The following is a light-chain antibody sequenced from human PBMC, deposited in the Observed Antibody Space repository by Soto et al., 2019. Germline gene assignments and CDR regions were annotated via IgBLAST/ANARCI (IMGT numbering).Light chain of an antibody. CDR1: QSVSSY. V-gene: IGKV3-11*01. CDR3: HQRTNWFT. Sequence: EIVLTQSPATLSLSPGDRATLSCRANQSVSSYLAWYQQKPGQAPRLLIYDASNRATGIPARFRGSGSETEFPSTIHRLEPEDFASYYCHQRTNWFTFGGGTKVEIK. J-gene: IGKJ4*01. CDR2: DAS.